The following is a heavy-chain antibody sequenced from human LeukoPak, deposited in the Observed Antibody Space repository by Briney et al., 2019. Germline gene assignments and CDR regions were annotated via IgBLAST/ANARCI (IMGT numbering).Heavy chain of an antibody. CDR2: IIPIFGTA. V-gene: IGHV1-69*05. J-gene: IGHJ4*02. D-gene: IGHD1-26*01. Sequence: ASVKVSCKASGGTFSSYAISWVRQAPGQGLEWMGGIIPIFGTANYAQKFQGRVTITTDESTSTAYMELSSLRSEDTAVYYCARMSLYSGSYYVFDYWGQGTLVTVSS. CDR1: GGTFSSYA. CDR3: ARMSLYSGSYYVFDY.